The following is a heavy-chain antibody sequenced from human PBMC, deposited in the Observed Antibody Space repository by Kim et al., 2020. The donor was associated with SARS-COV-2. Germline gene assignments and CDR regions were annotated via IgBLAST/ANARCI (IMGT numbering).Heavy chain of an antibody. J-gene: IGHJ4*02. D-gene: IGHD3-3*01. V-gene: IGHV4-59*01. Sequence: SLKSRVTISVDPSKTQFSRKLSSVTAADTAVYYCARARVGIFGVVTHFDYWGQGTLVTVSS. CDR3: ARARVGIFGVVTHFDY.